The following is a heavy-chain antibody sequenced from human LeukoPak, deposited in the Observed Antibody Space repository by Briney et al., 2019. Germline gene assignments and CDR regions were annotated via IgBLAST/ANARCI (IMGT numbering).Heavy chain of an antibody. D-gene: IGHD6-6*01. V-gene: IGHV3-9*01. J-gene: IGHJ6*02. Sequence: GRSLRLSCAASGFTFDDYAMHWVRQAPGKGLEWVSGISWNSGSIGYADSVKGRFTISRDNAKNSLYLQMNSLRAEDTALYYCAKAARPDYYYGMDVRGQGTTVTVSS. CDR3: AKAARPDYYYGMDV. CDR1: GFTFDDYA. CDR2: ISWNSGSI.